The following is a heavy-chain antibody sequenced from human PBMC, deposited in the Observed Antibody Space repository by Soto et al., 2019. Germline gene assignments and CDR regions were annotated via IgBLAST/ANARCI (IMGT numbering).Heavy chain of an antibody. Sequence: AAVTVSCKASGYTFTSYDINWVRQATRQGLEWMGWMNPNSGNTGYAQKFQGRVTMTRSTSLSTAYMELSSLRSEDTAVYYCARVKGGITMFGVVINRWWFDLWGQGTLVTVSS. CDR3: ARVKGGITMFGVVINRWWFDL. CDR2: MNPNSGNT. V-gene: IGHV1-8*01. J-gene: IGHJ5*02. D-gene: IGHD3-3*01. CDR1: GYTFTSYD.